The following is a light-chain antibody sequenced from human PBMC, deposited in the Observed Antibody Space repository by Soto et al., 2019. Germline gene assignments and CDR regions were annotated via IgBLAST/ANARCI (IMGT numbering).Light chain of an antibody. V-gene: IGKV3-20*01. CDR3: QQYGRSRVA. CDR2: DAS. Sequence: EIVLAQSPGTLSLSPGESATLSCRASQSVSSNSLAWYQQKPGQAPRLLIYDASRRATGIPDRFSAGGSGNGVIVTMNRLQGQDFAGYHCQQYGRSRVAFGQATKVEI. CDR1: QSVSSNS. J-gene: IGKJ2*01.